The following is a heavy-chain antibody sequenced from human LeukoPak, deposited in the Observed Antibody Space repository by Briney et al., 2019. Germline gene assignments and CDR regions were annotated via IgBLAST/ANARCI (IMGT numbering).Heavy chain of an antibody. CDR1: GFTFSDYV. J-gene: IGHJ4*02. D-gene: IGHD6-13*01. CDR3: AKSLNFFQGIPAAGRLDY. V-gene: IGHV3-23*01. CDR2: ISGRGVST. Sequence: PGGSLRLSCAASGFTFSDYVMTWVRQAPGKGLEWVSAISGRGVSTYYADSVKGRFTMSRDNSKTTLYLEMSSLRAEDTAVYYCAKSLNFFQGIPAAGRLDYWGQGTQVTVSS.